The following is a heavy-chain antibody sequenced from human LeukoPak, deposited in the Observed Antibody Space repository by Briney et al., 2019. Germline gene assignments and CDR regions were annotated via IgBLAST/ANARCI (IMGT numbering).Heavy chain of an antibody. V-gene: IGHV3-74*01. CDR1: GFTFSTSW. Sequence: PGGSLRLSCAASGFTFSTSWMHWVRQAPGKGLVWVSRINSDGTTTNYADSVKGQFTISRDNAKNTLYLHMNRLRAEDTAVYYCARVPDWDGDLDYWGQGTLVTVSS. J-gene: IGHJ4*02. CDR3: ARVPDWDGDLDY. D-gene: IGHD1-1*01. CDR2: INSDGTTT.